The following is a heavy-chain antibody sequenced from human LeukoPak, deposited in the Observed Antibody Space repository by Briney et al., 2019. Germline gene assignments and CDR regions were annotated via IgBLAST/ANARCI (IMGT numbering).Heavy chain of an antibody. D-gene: IGHD6-13*01. J-gene: IGHJ6*02. CDR1: GFTFSDYD. CDR2: ISSSGSTI. CDR3: ARDRRIAAAGGDYYYYGMDV. Sequence: GGSLRLSCAASGFTFSDYDMSWIRQAPGKGLEWVSYISSSGSTIYYADSVKGRFTISRDNAKNSLYLQMNSLRAEDTAVYYCARDRRIAAAGGDYYYYGMDVWGQGTTVTVSS. V-gene: IGHV3-11*01.